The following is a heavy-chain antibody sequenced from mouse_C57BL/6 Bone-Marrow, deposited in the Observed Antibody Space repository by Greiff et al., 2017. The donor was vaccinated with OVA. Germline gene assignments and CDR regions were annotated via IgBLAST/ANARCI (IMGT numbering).Heavy chain of an antibody. Sequence: VQLQQSGAELVRPGASVKLSCTASGFNFTDYYMHWVKQRPEQGLEWIGWIDPENGDTEYASKFQGKATITVDTSSNTAYLQLSSLTSEDTAVYYDDGYDYWGQGTTLTVSA. D-gene: IGHD2-3*01. J-gene: IGHJ2*01. V-gene: IGHV14-4*01. CDR1: GFNFTDYY. CDR3: DGYDY. CDR2: IDPENGDT.